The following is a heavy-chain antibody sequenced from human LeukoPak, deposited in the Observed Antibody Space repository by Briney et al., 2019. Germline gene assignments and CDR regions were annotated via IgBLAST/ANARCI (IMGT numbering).Heavy chain of an antibody. CDR3: ARVGDTSGYFQHFDY. CDR2: INHRGST. CDR1: GYSISSDYY. D-gene: IGHD3-22*01. Sequence: PSETLSLTCSVSGYSISSDYYWGWIRQAPGKRLEWIGIINHRGSTNYNPSLKSRVTISPDTSKNQFSLKLSSVTAADTAVYYCARVGDTSGYFQHFDYWGQGILVTVSS. V-gene: IGHV4-38-2*02. J-gene: IGHJ4*01.